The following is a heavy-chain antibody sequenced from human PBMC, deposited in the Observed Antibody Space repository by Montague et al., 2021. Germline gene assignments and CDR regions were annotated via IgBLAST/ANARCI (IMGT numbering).Heavy chain of an antibody. CDR1: GGSFIGYY. V-gene: IGHV4-34*12. D-gene: IGHD6-19*01. Sequence: SETLSLTCEVYGGSFIGYYWSWIRQPPGKGLEWIGSIILSGGFGYRPSLKSRATLSVYTSKRQFSLRLRSVTAADTAVYFCAKDGGWNLLDPWGQGTLVTVTS. CDR3: AKDGGWNLLDP. CDR2: IILSGGF. J-gene: IGHJ5*02.